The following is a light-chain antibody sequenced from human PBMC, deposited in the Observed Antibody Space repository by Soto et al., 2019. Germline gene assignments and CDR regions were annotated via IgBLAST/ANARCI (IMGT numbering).Light chain of an antibody. J-gene: IGLJ1*01. V-gene: IGLV2-11*01. CDR1: SSDVGYYNY. CDR3: CSYAGSYTYV. Sequence: QSALTQPRSVSGSPGQSVTISCTGTSSDVGYYNYVSWYQHHPGKAPKLMIYDVTKRPSGAPNRFSGSKSGNTASLTISGLQADDEADYYCCSYAGSYTYVFGPGTKLTVL. CDR2: DVT.